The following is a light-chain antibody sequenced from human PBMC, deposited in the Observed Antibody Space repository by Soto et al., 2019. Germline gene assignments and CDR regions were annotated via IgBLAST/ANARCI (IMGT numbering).Light chain of an antibody. CDR3: QQYGSSPRT. Sequence: EIVLTQSPGTLALSPGERATLSCRPSQSIRSNYVAWYQQKPGQGPRLLIYGASSMATGITDRFSGSGSGTDFTLIIRRLEPEDFAMYYCQQYGSSPRTFGQGTKVDI. CDR2: GAS. CDR1: QSIRSNY. V-gene: IGKV3-20*01. J-gene: IGKJ1*01.